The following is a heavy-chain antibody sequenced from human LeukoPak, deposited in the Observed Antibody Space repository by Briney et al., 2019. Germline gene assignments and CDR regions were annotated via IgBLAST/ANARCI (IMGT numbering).Heavy chain of an antibody. Sequence: GRSLRLSCAASGFTFSTSGMHWVRQAPGKGLEWVAVIWFDGSNKHYADSVKGRFSISRDNSENTLYLQMNSLRAEDTAVYYCARDPSYCSSTNCYVGSPLYYYYPMDVWDQGTTVTVSS. J-gene: IGHJ6*02. CDR2: IWFDGSNK. D-gene: IGHD2-2*01. CDR3: ARDPSYCSSTNCYVGSPLYYYYPMDV. V-gene: IGHV3-33*01. CDR1: GFTFSTSG.